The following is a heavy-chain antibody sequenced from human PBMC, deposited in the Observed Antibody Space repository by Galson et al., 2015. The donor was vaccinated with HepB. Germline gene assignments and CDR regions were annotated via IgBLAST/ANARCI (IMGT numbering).Heavy chain of an antibody. D-gene: IGHD3-3*01. CDR1: GFTFSSYD. CDR2: IWYDGSNK. V-gene: IGHV3-33*06. J-gene: IGHJ5*02. Sequence: SLRLSCAASGFTFSSYDMHWVRQAPGKGLEWVSVIWYDGSNKYYTDSVKGRFTISRDNSKNTLYLQMNSLRAEDTAVYYCAKGVIFGVPFGGDPWGQGTLVTVSS. CDR3: AKGVIFGVPFGGDP.